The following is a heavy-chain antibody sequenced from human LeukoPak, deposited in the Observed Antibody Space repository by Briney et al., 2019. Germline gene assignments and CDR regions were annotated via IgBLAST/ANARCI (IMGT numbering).Heavy chain of an antibody. CDR1: GYTFTGYY. CDR3: ARDDYYYENSGPGD. CDR2: INPNSGGT. V-gene: IGHV1-2*02. D-gene: IGHD3-22*01. J-gene: IGHJ4*02. Sequence: GASVKVSCKASGYTFTGYYMHWVRQAPGQGLEWMGWINPNSGGTNYAQKFQGRVTMTRDTSISTAYMELSSLISDDTAVYYCARDDYYYENSGPGDWGQGTLVTVSS.